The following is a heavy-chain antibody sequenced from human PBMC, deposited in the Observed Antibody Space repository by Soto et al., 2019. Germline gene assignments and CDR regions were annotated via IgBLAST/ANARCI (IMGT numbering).Heavy chain of an antibody. CDR3: ARVDSSSWWHY. D-gene: IGHD6-13*01. J-gene: IGHJ4*02. CDR2: IYYSGST. V-gene: IGHV4-61*01. CDR1: GGSVSSGSYY. Sequence: QVQLQESGPGLVKPSETLSLTCTVSGGSVSSGSYYWSWIRQPPGKGLEWIGYIYYSGSTNYNPSLMSRVTISVDTSKNQFSLKLSSVTAADTAVYYCARVDSSSWWHYWGQGTLVTVSS.